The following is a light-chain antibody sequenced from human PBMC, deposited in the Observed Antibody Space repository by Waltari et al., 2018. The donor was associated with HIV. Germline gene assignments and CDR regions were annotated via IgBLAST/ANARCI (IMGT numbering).Light chain of an antibody. J-gene: IGLJ2*01. Sequence: QPVVTQEPSLTVSPGETVISTCASSTGVVTRGHCRYWLQVRPGHAPKTLICDSNNLYSSPPALFASSFVAGKAALTLTVAPPEDAANYYCLLTYGDDLVFGGGTKLTVL. CDR3: LLTYGDDLV. V-gene: IGLV7-46*01. CDR1: TGVVTRGHC. CDR2: DSN.